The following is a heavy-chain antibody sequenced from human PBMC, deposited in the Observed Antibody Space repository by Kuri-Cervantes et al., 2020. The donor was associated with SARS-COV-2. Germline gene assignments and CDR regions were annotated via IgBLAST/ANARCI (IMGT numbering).Heavy chain of an antibody. J-gene: IGHJ3*02. V-gene: IGHV3-30*02. CDR1: GFTFSSYG. CDR3: ASESPLLDAFDI. Sequence: GGSLRLSCAASGFTFSSYGMHWVRQAPGKGLEWVAFIRYDGSNKYYADSVKGRFTISRDNSKNTLYLQMNSLRAEDTAVYYCASESPLLDAFDIWGQGTMVTVSS. CDR2: IRYDGSNK.